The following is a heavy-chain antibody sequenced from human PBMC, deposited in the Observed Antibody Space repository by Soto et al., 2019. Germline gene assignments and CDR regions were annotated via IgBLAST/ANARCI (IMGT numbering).Heavy chain of an antibody. D-gene: IGHD2-21*01. CDR3: ARGGLLLDY. CDR1: GFTFSSYG. Sequence: QVQLVESGGGVVQPGRSLRLSCAASGFTFSSYGMHWVRQAPGKGLEWVAGIWYDGTNKYYADSVKGRFTISGDNSKNTLYLQMNSLRADDTAVYYCARGGLLLDYWGQGTLVTVSS. J-gene: IGHJ4*02. CDR2: IWYDGTNK. V-gene: IGHV3-33*01.